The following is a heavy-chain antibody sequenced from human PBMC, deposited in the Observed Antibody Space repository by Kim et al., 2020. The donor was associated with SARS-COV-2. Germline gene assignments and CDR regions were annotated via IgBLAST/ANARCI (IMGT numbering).Heavy chain of an antibody. J-gene: IGHJ4*02. CDR1: GGSISSYH. D-gene: IGHD1-26*01. CDR3: SRDDPYSGSYFVY. CDR2: VHSSGRT. V-gene: IGHV4-4*07. Sequence: SETLSLTCIVSGGSISSYHWTWIRQPAGKGLEWIGRVHSSGRTSYNPSLMSRVTMSLDTSKNQFSLRLTSVTAADTAVYYCSRDDPYSGSYFVYWGQGTLVTVSS.